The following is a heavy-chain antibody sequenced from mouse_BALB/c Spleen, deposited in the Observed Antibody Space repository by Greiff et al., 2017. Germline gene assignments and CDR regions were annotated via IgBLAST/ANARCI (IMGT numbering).Heavy chain of an antibody. CDR3: ARGITTATYAMDY. D-gene: IGHD1-2*01. Sequence: EVMLVESGGGLVKPGGSLKLSCAASGFTFSSYAMSWVRQTPEKRLEWVASISSGGSTYYPDSVKGRITISRDNARNILYLQMSSLRSEDTAMYYCARGITTATYAMDYWGQGTSVTVSS. CDR2: ISSGGST. CDR1: GFTFSSYA. V-gene: IGHV5-6-5*01. J-gene: IGHJ4*01.